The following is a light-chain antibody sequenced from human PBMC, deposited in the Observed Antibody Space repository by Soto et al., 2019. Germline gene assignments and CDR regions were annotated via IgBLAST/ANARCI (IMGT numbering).Light chain of an antibody. Sequence: QSVLTQPPSASGSPGQSVTISCTGTSSDVGGYNYVSWYQQHPGKAPKLVIYEVTKRPSGVPDRFSGSKSGNTASLTVSGLQAGDEADYYCSSFTGASTIFGTGTKVTVL. J-gene: IGLJ1*01. V-gene: IGLV2-8*01. CDR3: SSFTGASTI. CDR2: EVT. CDR1: SSDVGGYNY.